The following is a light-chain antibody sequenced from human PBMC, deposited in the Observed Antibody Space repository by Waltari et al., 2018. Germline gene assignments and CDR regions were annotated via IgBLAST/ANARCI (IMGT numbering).Light chain of an antibody. Sequence: MLTPSSTPLSLSPGAMATLPCRASQRVRHYLSLYQQKPGQAPRLLIYDASNRATGIPARFRGSGSGTDCTITINSLEPEDFAVYYCQQHSNWPLDFGKGTKVEIK. CDR2: DAS. V-gene: IGKV3-11*01. CDR3: QQHSNWPLD. J-gene: IGKJ4*01. CDR1: QRVRHY.